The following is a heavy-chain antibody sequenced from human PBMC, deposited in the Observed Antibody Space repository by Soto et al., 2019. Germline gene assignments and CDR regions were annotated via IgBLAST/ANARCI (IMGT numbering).Heavy chain of an antibody. CDR1: GYTFTGYY. CDR3: ARVVVAATPGNWFDP. CDR2: INPNSGGT. J-gene: IGHJ5*02. Sequence: GASVKVSCKASGYTFTGYYMHWVRQAPGQGLEWMGWINPNSGGTNYAQKFQGRVTMTRGTSISTAYMELSRLRSDDTAVYYCARVVVAATPGNWFDPWGQGTLVTVSS. V-gene: IGHV1-2*02. D-gene: IGHD2-15*01.